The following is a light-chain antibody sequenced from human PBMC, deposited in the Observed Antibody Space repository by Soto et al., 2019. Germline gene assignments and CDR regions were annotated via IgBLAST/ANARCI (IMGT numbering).Light chain of an antibody. J-gene: IGLJ2*01. CDR3: SSYAGSNNLV. Sequence: QSALTQPPSASGSPGQSVTISCTGTSSDVGGYKYVSWYQQHPGKAPKLMIYEVSKRPSGVPDRFSGCKSGNTASLTVSGLQAEDEADYYCSSYAGSNNLVFGGGTKVTVL. V-gene: IGLV2-8*01. CDR1: SSDVGGYKY. CDR2: EVS.